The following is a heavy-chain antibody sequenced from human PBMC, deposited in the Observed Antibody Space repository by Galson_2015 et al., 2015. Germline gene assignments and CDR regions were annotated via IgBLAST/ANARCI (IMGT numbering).Heavy chain of an antibody. V-gene: IGHV3-23*01. CDR3: AKASGPYCFYGVDV. Sequence: LRLSCAASEFTFSTSAMNWVRQAPGGGLEWVSGISGSGDSIKYADSVKGRFTISRDNSKNTLYLQMNSLRDEDTAVYYCAKASGPYCFYGVDVWGQGTTVTVSS. CDR1: EFTFSTSA. J-gene: IGHJ6*02. CDR2: ISGSGDSI. D-gene: IGHD2-21*01.